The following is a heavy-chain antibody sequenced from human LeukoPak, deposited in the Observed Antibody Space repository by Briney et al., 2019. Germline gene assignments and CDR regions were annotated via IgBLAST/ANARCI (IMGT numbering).Heavy chain of an antibody. CDR2: ISGSGNII. CDR1: GFTYSDYY. V-gene: IGHV3-11*01. CDR3: AKGLGYCSGGSCYRWFDP. D-gene: IGHD2-15*01. J-gene: IGHJ5*02. Sequence: GGSLRLSCAASGFTYSDYYMTWIHQAPGKGLEWVSYISGSGNIIYYADSVKGRFTISRDNAKNSLYLQMNSLRAEDTAVYYCAKGLGYCSGGSCYRWFDPWGQGTLVTVSS.